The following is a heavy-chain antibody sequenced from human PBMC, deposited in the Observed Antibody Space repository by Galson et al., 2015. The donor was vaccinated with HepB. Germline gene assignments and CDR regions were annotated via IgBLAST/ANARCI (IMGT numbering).Heavy chain of an antibody. CDR2: IIPIFGTA. Sequence: SVKVSCKASGGTFSSYAISWVRQAPGQGLEWMGGIIPIFGTANYAQKFQGRVTITADESTSTAYMELSSLRSEDTAVYYCARGPYDILTGYYMDVWGKGTTVTVSS. D-gene: IGHD3-9*01. CDR3: ARGPYDILTGYYMDV. V-gene: IGHV1-69*13. CDR1: GGTFSSYA. J-gene: IGHJ6*03.